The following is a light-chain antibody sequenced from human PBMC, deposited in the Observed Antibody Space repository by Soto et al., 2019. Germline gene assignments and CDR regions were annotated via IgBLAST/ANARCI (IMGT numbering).Light chain of an antibody. CDR2: SAS. V-gene: IGKV1-39*01. J-gene: IGKJ1*01. Sequence: IEMTQSPSSLSASVGDRITITCRASQSMSLFLNWYQQKPGKAPKLLIYSASTLQSGVTSRFSGSGYGPDFTLTIASLQPEDSATYYCQQSYNLPWTFGPGTKVEI. CDR1: QSMSLF. CDR3: QQSYNLPWT.